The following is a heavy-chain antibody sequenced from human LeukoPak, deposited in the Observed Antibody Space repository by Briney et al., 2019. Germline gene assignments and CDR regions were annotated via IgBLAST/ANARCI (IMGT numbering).Heavy chain of an antibody. D-gene: IGHD1-14*01. CDR2: IYYSGST. J-gene: IGHJ4*02. CDR3: ARAPGGNPTTHYFDY. V-gene: IGHV4-39*07. CDR1: GGSISSSSYY. Sequence: SETLSLTCTVSGGSISSSSYYWGWIRQPPGKGLEWIGSIYYSGSTYYNPSLRSRVTILVDTSKNQFSLNLSSVTAADTAVYYCARAPGGNPTTHYFDYWGQGTPVTVSS.